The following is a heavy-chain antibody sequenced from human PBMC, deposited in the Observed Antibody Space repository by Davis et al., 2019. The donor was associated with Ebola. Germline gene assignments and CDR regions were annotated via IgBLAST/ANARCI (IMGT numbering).Heavy chain of an antibody. V-gene: IGHV3-48*01. D-gene: IGHD3-22*01. CDR1: GFTFSSYS. CDR2: ISSSSSTI. Sequence: GESLKISCAASGFTFSSYSMNWVRQAPGKGLEWVSYISSSSSTIYYAGSVKGRFTISRDNAKNSLYLQMNSLRAEDTAVYYCAKDERVFYYDSSGYYYSWWGQGTLVTVSS. CDR3: AKDERVFYYDSSGYYYSW. J-gene: IGHJ4*02.